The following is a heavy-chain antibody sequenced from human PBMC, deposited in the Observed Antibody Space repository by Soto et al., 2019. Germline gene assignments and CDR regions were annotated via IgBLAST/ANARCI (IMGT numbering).Heavy chain of an antibody. CDR2: INHSGST. Sequence: QVQLQQWGAGLLKPSETLSLTCAVYGGSFSGYYWSWIRQPPGKGLEWIGEINHSGSTNYNPSLKSRVTISVDTSKNQFSRKLSSVTAADTAVYYCARRRGPPQGWFEPWGQGTLVTVSS. CDR3: ARRRGPPQGWFEP. CDR1: GGSFSGYY. D-gene: IGHD2-15*01. V-gene: IGHV4-34*01. J-gene: IGHJ5*02.